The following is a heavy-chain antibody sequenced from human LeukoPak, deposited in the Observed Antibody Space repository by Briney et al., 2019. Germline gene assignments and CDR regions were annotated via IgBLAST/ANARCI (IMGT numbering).Heavy chain of an antibody. CDR3: AKAFAFVGANFFDY. CDR2: IYTSGST. CDR1: GGSISSYY. J-gene: IGHJ4*02. Sequence: SETLSLTCTVSGGSISSYYWSWIRQPAGKGLEWIGRIYTSGSTNYNPSLKSRVTMSVDTSKNQFSLKLSSVTAEDAAIYYCAKAFAFVGANFFDYWGQGTLVTVSS. D-gene: IGHD1-26*01. V-gene: IGHV4-4*07.